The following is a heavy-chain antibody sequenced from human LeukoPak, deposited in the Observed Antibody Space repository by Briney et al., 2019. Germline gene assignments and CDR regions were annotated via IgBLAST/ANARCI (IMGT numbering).Heavy chain of an antibody. D-gene: IGHD2-21*01. CDR2: IYGSGTA. J-gene: IGHJ4*02. CDR3: ARMIASNAPFTF. Sequence: SETLSLTCTVSSGSISSYYWTWIRQPPGKGLEWIGYIYGSGTASYSPSLKSRVIMSVDTSKSQFSLKLRSVTAADTAVYFCARMIASNAPFTFWGQGTLVTVSS. CDR1: SGSISSYY. V-gene: IGHV4-4*09.